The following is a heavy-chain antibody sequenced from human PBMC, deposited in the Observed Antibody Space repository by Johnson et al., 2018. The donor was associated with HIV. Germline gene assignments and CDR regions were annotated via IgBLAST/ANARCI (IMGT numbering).Heavy chain of an antibody. J-gene: IGHJ3*01. V-gene: IGHV3-23*04. D-gene: IGHD6-13*01. CDR1: GFTFSSYA. CDR2: ISGRGGST. CDR3: ARDRRVAAITYAFDF. Sequence: EVQLVESGVGLVQPGGSLRLSCSASGFTFSSYAMSWVRQAPGKGLEWVSAISGRGGSTYYAASLKGRFTVSRDISKNTLYLQINGLSAEDTAVDYCARDRRVAAITYAFDFWGQGTMVTVSS.